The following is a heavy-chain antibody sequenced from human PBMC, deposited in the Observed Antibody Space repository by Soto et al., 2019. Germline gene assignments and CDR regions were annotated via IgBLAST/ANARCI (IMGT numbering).Heavy chain of an antibody. CDR2: ISYDGSKK. Sequence: QVQLVESGGGVVQPGRSLRLSCAASGFTFSSYGMHWVRQAPGKGLEWVAVISYDGSKKYYADSVRGRFTISRDNSKNTLYLQMNSLRPEYTAVYYCADEVGLDYWGQGTLVTVSS. CDR3: ADEVGLDY. CDR1: GFTFSSYG. V-gene: IGHV3-30*18. J-gene: IGHJ4*02. D-gene: IGHD2-15*01.